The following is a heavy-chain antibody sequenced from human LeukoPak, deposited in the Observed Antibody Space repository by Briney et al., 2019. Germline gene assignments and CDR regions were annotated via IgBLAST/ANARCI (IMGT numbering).Heavy chain of an antibody. V-gene: IGHV3-74*01. Sequence: PGGSLRLSCAASGFIFSNYWMHWVRQAPGEELVWVSRMNTDGSTINYADYVKGRFTISRDNAKNTLYLQINSLTTEDTAVYYCATAGKYRFDNWGQGILVTVSS. CDR3: ATAGKYRFDN. CDR1: GFIFSNYW. D-gene: IGHD6-19*01. CDR2: MNTDGSTI. J-gene: IGHJ5*02.